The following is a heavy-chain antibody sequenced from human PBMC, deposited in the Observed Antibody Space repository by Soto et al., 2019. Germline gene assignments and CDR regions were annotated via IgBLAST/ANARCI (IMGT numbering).Heavy chain of an antibody. D-gene: IGHD2-21*02. CDR1: GFSLSTSGVG. CDR3: IQSRCGGDCLQSYASHYYYGMDV. CDR2: IYWDDDK. J-gene: IGHJ6*02. V-gene: IGHV2-5*02. Sequence: QITLKESGPTLVKPTQTLTLTCTFSGFSLSTSGVGVGWIRQPPGKALEWLALIYWDDDKRYSPSLRSRLTISKDTSNNLVVLTMTNMDPVDTATYYCIQSRCGGDCLQSYASHYYYGMDVWGQGTTVTVSS.